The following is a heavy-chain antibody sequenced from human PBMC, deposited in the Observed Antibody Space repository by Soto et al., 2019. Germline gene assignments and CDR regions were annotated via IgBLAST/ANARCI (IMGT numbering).Heavy chain of an antibody. V-gene: IGHV4-31*03. CDR2: IYYSGST. D-gene: IGHD3-22*01. Sequence: SETLSLTCTVSGGSISSGGYYWSWIRQHPGKGLEWIGYIYYSGSTYYNPSLKSRVTISVDTSKNQFSLKLSSVTAADTAVYYCARDLSYYYDSSGYYYEGRYFDYWGQGTLVTVSS. CDR3: ARDLSYYYDSSGYYYEGRYFDY. J-gene: IGHJ4*02. CDR1: GGSISSGGYY.